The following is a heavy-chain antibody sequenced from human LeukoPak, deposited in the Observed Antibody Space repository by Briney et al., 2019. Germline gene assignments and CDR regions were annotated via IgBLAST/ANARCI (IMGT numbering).Heavy chain of an antibody. J-gene: IGHJ6*03. CDR2: ISAYNGNT. Sequence: ASVKVSCKASGYTFTGYYMHWVRQAPGQGLEWMGWISAYNGNTNYAQKLQGRVTMTTDTSTSTAYMELRSLRSDDTAVYYCARQMGAESYYDFWSGPTGYYYYYMDVWGKGTTVTVSS. CDR1: GYTFTGYY. V-gene: IGHV1-18*04. D-gene: IGHD3-3*01. CDR3: ARQMGAESYYDFWSGPTGYYYYYMDV.